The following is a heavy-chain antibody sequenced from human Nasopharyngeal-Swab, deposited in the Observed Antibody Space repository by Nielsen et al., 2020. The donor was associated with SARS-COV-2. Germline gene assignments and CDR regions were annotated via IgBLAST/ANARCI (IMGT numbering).Heavy chain of an antibody. CDR1: GFTFSSYA. Sequence: LSLTCAASGFTFSSYAMHWVRQAPGKGLEWVAVITYDGSNKYYADSVKGRFTISRDNSKNSLYLQMNSLRAEDTALYYCAKDWAVTYNWFDPWGQGTLVTVSS. V-gene: IGHV3-30*04. CDR2: ITYDGSNK. CDR3: AKDWAVTYNWFDP. D-gene: IGHD4-11*01. J-gene: IGHJ5*02.